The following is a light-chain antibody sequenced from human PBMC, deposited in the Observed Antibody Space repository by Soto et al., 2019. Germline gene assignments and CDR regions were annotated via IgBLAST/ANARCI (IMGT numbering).Light chain of an antibody. Sequence: SYELTQPPSVSVAPGKTARITCGGNNIGSKSVHRYQQKPGQAPVLVIYYDSDRPSGIPERFSGSNSGNTATLTISRVEAGDEADYYCQVWDSSSDPWVFGGGTKLTVL. CDR2: YDS. V-gene: IGLV3-21*04. CDR3: QVWDSSSDPWV. J-gene: IGLJ3*02. CDR1: NIGSKS.